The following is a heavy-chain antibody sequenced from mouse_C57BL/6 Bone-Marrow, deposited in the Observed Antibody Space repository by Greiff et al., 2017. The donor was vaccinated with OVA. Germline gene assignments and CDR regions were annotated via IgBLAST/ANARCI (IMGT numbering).Heavy chain of an antibody. V-gene: IGHV2-5*01. CDR2: IWRGGST. CDR1: GFSLTSYG. J-gene: IGHJ1*03. CDR3: AKKGYDGYYWYFDV. Sequence: VQVVESGPGLVQPSQSLSITCTVSGFSLTSYGVHWVRQSPGKGLEWLGVIWRGGSTDYNAAFMSRLSITKDNSKSQVFFKMNSLQADDTAIYYCAKKGYDGYYWYFDVWGTGTTVTVSS. D-gene: IGHD2-3*01.